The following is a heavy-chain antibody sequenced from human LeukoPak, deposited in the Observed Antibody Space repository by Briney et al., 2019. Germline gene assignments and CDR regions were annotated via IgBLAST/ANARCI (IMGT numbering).Heavy chain of an antibody. V-gene: IGHV3-30*01. Sequence: SGGSLRLSCAASGFIFRNYAMHWVRQPPGKGLDWVAVISYDGTNKYYADSVKGRFTISRDNSKNTLFLQMNSLRVEDTAVYYCAREFDSWGQGTLVTVSS. CDR2: ISYDGTNK. J-gene: IGHJ5*01. CDR3: AREFDS. CDR1: GFIFRNYA.